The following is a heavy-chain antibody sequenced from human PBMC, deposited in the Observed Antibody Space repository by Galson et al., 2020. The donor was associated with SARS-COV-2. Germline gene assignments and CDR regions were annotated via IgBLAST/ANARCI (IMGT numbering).Heavy chain of an antibody. J-gene: IGHJ4*02. D-gene: IGHD6-6*01. CDR3: ARDHISGSSYYFDL. V-gene: IGHV3-30*04. CDR2: LSYDARNK. CDR1: GFTFSNYA. Sequence: GGSLRLSCAASGFTFSNYAMHWVRQAPGKGLEWVAVLSYDARNKYYADSVKGRFTISRDTSNNTLFLQMNSLRAEDTAVYYCARDHISGSSYYFDLWGQGTLVNVSS.